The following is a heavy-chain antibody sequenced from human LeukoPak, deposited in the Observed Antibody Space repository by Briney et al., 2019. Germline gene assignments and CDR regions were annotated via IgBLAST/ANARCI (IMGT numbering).Heavy chain of an antibody. CDR2: INPNSGGT. J-gene: IGHJ4*02. CDR1: GYTFTGYY. Sequence: ASVKVSCKASGYTFTGYYMHWVRQAPGQGLEWVGRINPNSGGTNYAQKFQGRVTMTRDTSTSTVYMELSSLRSEDTAVYYCARVSPSLVSPEMDYWGQGTLVTVSS. CDR3: ARVSPSLVSPEMDY. V-gene: IGHV1-2*06.